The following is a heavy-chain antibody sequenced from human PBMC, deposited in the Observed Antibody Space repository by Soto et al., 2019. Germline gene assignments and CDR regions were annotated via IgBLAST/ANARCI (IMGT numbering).Heavy chain of an antibody. V-gene: IGHV4-59*01. CDR1: GGSISNYY. J-gene: IGHJ4*02. CDR3: ARGRNWLDY. Sequence: QVQLQESGPGLVKPSETLSLTCTVSGGSISNYYWSWIRQPPGKGLEWIGYIYYTGSTNYNPSLKSRVTISVDTSENQFSLRLSSVTAADTAIYYCARGRNWLDYWVQGTLVTVSS. D-gene: IGHD1-1*01. CDR2: IYYTGST.